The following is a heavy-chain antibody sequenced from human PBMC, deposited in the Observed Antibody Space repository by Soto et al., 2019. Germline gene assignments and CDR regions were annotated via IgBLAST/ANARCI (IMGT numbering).Heavy chain of an antibody. CDR2: IGQDGSEK. D-gene: IGHD1-26*01. Sequence: EVQLVESGGGLVQPGGSLRLACVASGFTFRNYWMNWVRQAPGKGLEWVVNIGQDGSEKYYVVSVKGRFTVSRDNAKNSLYLQMDSLRAEDTAVYYCARGTPTPGIDYWGQGTLVTVSS. CDR3: ARGTPTPGIDY. J-gene: IGHJ4*02. CDR1: GFTFRNYW. V-gene: IGHV3-7*03.